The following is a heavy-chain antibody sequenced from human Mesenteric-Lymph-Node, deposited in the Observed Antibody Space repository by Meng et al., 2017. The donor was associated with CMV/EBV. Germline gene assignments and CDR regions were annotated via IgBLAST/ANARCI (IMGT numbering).Heavy chain of an antibody. CDR1: GFTFSSHS. CDR3: ARDSPSTSCYDY. Sequence: GESLKISCAASGFTFSSHSVIWVRQAPGKGLEWVSSISSGSHYIYYAESVRGRFTISRDDAKSSVYLQMSGLRAEDTAVYYCARDSPSTSCYDYWGQGTLVTVSS. J-gene: IGHJ4*02. D-gene: IGHD2-2*01. V-gene: IGHV3-21*01. CDR2: ISSGSHYI.